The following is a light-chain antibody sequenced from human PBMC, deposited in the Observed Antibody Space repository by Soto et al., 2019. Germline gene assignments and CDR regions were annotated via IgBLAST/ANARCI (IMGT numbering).Light chain of an antibody. J-gene: IGLJ2*01. CDR1: SSDIGDYTH. Sequence: QSALTQPASVSGSPGQSITISCTGTSSDIGDYTHVSWYQQHPGKAPKLIIYEVSDRPSGVSNRFSGSNSGNTASLTISGLQTEDEADYYCCSYTSISTSAVFGGGTKVTVL. CDR2: EVS. V-gene: IGLV2-14*01. CDR3: CSYTSISTSAV.